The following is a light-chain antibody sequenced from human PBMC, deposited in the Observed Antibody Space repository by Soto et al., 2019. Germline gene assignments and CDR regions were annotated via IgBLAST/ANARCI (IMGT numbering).Light chain of an antibody. CDR3: DSYTSGSSYV. Sequence: QSVLTQPASVSGSPGQSITISCTGTSSDVGGYNYVSWYQQHPGKAPKLMIYDVSYRPSGVSDRFSGSKSGNTASLTISGLQSADEADYYYDSYTSGSSYVFGTGTKLTVL. V-gene: IGLV2-14*01. CDR1: SSDVGGYNY. CDR2: DVS. J-gene: IGLJ1*01.